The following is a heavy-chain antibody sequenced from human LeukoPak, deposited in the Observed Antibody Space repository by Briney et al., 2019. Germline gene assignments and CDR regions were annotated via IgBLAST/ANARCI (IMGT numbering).Heavy chain of an antibody. J-gene: IGHJ3*02. CDR1: GFTFTSYY. V-gene: IGHV1-46*03. CDR2: INPSGGST. D-gene: IGHD2-21*01. Sequence: ASVKVSCKAAGFTFTSYYMHWVRQAPGQGLEWMGIINPSGGSTSYPQKFRGRVTMTRDTSTSTVYMELSSLRSEDTAVYYCACVVRGAFDIWGQGTLVTVSS. CDR3: ACVVRGAFDI.